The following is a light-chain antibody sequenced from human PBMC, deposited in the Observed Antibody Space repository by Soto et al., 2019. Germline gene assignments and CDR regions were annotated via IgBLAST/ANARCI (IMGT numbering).Light chain of an antibody. CDR1: QSVSIN. CDR2: HAS. Sequence: EIVMTQSPATLSVSPGERATLSCRASQSVSINLAWYQQKPGQAPRLLIYHASTRATGTPARFSGSGSGTEFTLTISSLQSEDFAVYYCQQYHNWPLTCGPGTKVDIK. J-gene: IGKJ3*01. V-gene: IGKV3-15*01. CDR3: QQYHNWPLT.